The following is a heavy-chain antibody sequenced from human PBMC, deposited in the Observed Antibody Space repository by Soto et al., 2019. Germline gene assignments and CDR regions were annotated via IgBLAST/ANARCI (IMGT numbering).Heavy chain of an antibody. Sequence: LSCAASGFTFSRYAMSWVRQAPGKGLEWVSAISGSGGSTYYADSVKGRFTISRDNSKNTLYLQMNSLRAEDTAVYYCAKAGYDYYDSSAPGGRDAFDIWGQGTMVTVSS. CDR2: ISGSGGST. D-gene: IGHD3-22*01. CDR1: GFTFSRYA. V-gene: IGHV3-23*01. J-gene: IGHJ3*02. CDR3: AKAGYDYYDSSAPGGRDAFDI.